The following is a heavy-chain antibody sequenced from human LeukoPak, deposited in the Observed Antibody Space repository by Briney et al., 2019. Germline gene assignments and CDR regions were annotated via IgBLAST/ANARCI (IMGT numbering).Heavy chain of an antibody. CDR1: GYTFTAYY. J-gene: IGHJ6*02. CDR2: INPNSGGT. V-gene: IGHV1-2*02. CDR3: AREGHCSGGSCLDV. Sequence: ASVTVSCKASGYTFTAYYMHWVRQAPGQGLEWMGWINPNSGGTNYAQKFQGRVTMTRDTSISTAYMELNRLRSDDTAVYYCAREGHCSGGSCLDVWGQGTTVTVSS. D-gene: IGHD2-15*01.